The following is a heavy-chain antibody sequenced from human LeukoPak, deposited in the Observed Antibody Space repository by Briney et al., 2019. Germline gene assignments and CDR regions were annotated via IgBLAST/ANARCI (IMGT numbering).Heavy chain of an antibody. CDR3: ARDPYWSGNYTGIRYYYYYMDV. CDR1: GYTFSTYG. J-gene: IGHJ6*03. V-gene: IGHV1-18*01. D-gene: IGHD3-3*01. CDR2: ISGHNGNT. Sequence: ASVKVSCKASGYTFSTYGISWVRQAPGQGLVWMGWISGHNGNTNYEQKFQGRVTMTTDTSTNTAYMELRSLRSDDTAVYYCARDPYWSGNYTGIRYYYYYMDVWGKGTTVTVSS.